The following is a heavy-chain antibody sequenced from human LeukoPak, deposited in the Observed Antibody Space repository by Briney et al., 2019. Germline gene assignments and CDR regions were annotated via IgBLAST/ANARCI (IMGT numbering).Heavy chain of an antibody. CDR3: ARDRDLWFGEFLI. J-gene: IGHJ4*02. V-gene: IGHV4-59*01. CDR1: GGSFSGYY. Sequence: PSETLSLTCAVYGGSFSGYYWSWIRQPPGKGLEWIGYIYYSGSTNYNPSLKSRVTISVDTSKNQFSLKLSSVTAADTAVYYCARDRDLWFGEFLIWGQGTLVTVSS. D-gene: IGHD3-10*01. CDR2: IYYSGST.